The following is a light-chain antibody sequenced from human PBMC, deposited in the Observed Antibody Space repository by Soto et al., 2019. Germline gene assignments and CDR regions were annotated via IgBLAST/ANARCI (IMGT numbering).Light chain of an antibody. J-gene: IGLJ2*01. CDR3: QSYDSSLGDV. CDR1: SSNIGAGYD. Sequence: QSVLTQPPSVSGAPGQRVTISCTGSSSNIGAGYDVHWYQQLPGTAPKLLIYGNSIRPSGVPDRFSGSKSGTSASLAITGLQAEDEADYYCQSYDSSLGDVFGGGTKLTVL. V-gene: IGLV1-40*01. CDR2: GNS.